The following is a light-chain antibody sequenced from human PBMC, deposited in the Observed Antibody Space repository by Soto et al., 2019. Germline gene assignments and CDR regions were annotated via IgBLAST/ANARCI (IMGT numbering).Light chain of an antibody. CDR3: QQYNSYPLT. V-gene: IGKV1-16*02. CDR2: AAS. Sequence: DIQMTQAPSSLSASVGDRVTITCRASQGISNYVAWFQQKPGKAPKSLIYAASSLQSGAPSKFSGSGSGTDFTLTISSLQPEDSATYYCQQYNSYPLTFGGGTRVEI. CDR1: QGISNY. J-gene: IGKJ4*01.